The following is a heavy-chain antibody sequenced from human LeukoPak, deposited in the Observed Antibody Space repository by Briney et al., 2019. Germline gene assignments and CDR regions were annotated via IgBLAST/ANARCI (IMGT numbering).Heavy chain of an antibody. CDR2: ITESGGRT. J-gene: IGHJ4*01. Sequence: GGSLRLSCAASGFTLSNSALTWVRQAAGKGLEWISSITESGGRTNYADSVKGRFTISRDNSKNTLYLQMNSLRAEDTAVYYCAKDIYSAYDLARAFDFWGQGTLVTVST. CDR1: GFTLSNSA. V-gene: IGHV3-23*01. CDR3: AKDIYSAYDLARAFDF. D-gene: IGHD5-12*01.